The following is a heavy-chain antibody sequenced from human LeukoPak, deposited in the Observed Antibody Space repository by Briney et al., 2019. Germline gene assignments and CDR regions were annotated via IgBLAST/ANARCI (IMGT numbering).Heavy chain of an antibody. V-gene: IGHV4-31*03. CDR1: GGSISSGGYY. CDR3: ARGTRYSSSWYSPDY. D-gene: IGHD6-13*01. CDR2: IYYSGST. Sequence: SETLSLTCTVSGGSISSGGYYWSWIRQHPGKGLEWIGYIYYSGSTYYNPSLKSRVTISVDTSKNQFSLKLCSVTAADTAVYYCARGTRYSSSWYSPDYWGQGTLVTVSS. J-gene: IGHJ4*02.